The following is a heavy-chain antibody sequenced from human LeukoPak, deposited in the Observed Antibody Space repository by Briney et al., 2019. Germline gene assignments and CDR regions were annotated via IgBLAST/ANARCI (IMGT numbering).Heavy chain of an antibody. CDR3: ARVPHYYDSSGSGAGY. CDR1: GGSISSSSYY. D-gene: IGHD3-22*01. CDR2: IYYSGST. V-gene: IGHV4-39*07. Sequence: SETLSLTCTVSGGSISSSSYYWGWIRQPPGKGLEWIGSIYYSGSTYYNPSLKSRVTISVDTSKNQFSLKLSSVTAADTAVYYCARVPHYYDSSGSGAGYWGQGTLVTVSS. J-gene: IGHJ4*02.